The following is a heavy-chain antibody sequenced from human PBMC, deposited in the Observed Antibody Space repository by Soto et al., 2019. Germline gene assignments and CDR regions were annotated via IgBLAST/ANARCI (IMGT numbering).Heavy chain of an antibody. CDR2: ISGSGGST. V-gene: IGHV3-23*01. J-gene: IGHJ4*02. CDR1: GFTFSSYA. CDR3: AKNLGGYSSSWYEGL. D-gene: IGHD6-13*01. Sequence: GGSLRLSCAASGFTFSSYAMSWVRQAPGKGLEWVSAISGSGGSTYYADSVKGRFTISRDNSKNTLYLQMNSLRAEDTAVYYCAKNLGGYSSSWYEGLWGQGTLVTVSS.